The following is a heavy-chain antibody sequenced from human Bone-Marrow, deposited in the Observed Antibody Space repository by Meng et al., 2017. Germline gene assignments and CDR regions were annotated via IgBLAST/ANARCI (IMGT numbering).Heavy chain of an antibody. CDR2: IKQDGSEK. Sequence: GESLKISCAASGFTFSSYWMSWVRQAPGKGLEWVANIKQDGSEKYYVDSVKGRFTISRDNAKNSLYLQMNSLRADDTAVYYCARGSPPSPIYFDYWGQGTLVTVSS. J-gene: IGHJ4*02. CDR1: GFTFSSYW. D-gene: IGHD2-15*01. CDR3: ARGSPPSPIYFDY. V-gene: IGHV3-7*04.